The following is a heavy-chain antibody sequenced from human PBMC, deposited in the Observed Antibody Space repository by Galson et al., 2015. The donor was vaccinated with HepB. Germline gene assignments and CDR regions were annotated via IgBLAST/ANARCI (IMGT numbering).Heavy chain of an antibody. CDR1: GGSFSGYY. D-gene: IGHD6-13*01. J-gene: IGHJ4*02. CDR2: INHSGST. CDR3: ARNSASSSWYYYFDY. V-gene: IGHV4-34*01. Sequence: TLSLTCAVYGGSFSGYYWSWIRQPPGKGLEWIGEINHSGSTYYNPSLKSRVTISVDTSKNQFSLKLSSVTAADTAVYYCARNSASSSWYYYFDYWGQGTLVTVSS.